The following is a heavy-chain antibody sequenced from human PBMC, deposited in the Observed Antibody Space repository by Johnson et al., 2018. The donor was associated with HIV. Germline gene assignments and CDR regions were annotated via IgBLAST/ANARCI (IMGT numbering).Heavy chain of an antibody. CDR1: GFTFSTYA. V-gene: IGHV3-33*08. Sequence: QVQLVESGGGVVQPGRSLRLSCAASGFTFSTYAMHWVRQAPGKGLEWVAFIRYDGSNGYYGDSVKGRFTISRDNSKNTLYLQMNSLRAEDTAVYYCARDPSVPLVGTISWGAFDIWGQGTMVTVSP. D-gene: IGHD1-26*01. CDR3: ARDPSVPLVGTISWGAFDI. CDR2: IRYDGSNG. J-gene: IGHJ3*02.